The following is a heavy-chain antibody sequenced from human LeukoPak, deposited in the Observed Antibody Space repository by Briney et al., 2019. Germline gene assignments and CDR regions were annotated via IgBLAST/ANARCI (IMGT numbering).Heavy chain of an antibody. J-gene: IGHJ4*02. D-gene: IGHD1-14*01. V-gene: IGHV3-33*01. CDR1: GFTFGGYG. CDR3: TRYNNDHFDY. Sequence: GRSLRLSCAGAGFTFGGYGMHWFRQTPGKGLEWVAVIAYDGSRAFYADSVKGRFTISRDNSKNTMSVQMDDLRAEDTAVYYCTRYNNDHFDYWGQGTLVTVSS. CDR2: IAYDGSRA.